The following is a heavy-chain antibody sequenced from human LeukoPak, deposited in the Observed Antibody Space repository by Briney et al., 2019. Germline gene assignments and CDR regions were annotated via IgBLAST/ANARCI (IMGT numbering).Heavy chain of an antibody. CDR3: ARDATYDFDY. J-gene: IGHJ4*02. CDR1: GYSISSGYY. Sequence: SETLSLTCTVSGYSISSGYYWGWIRQPPGKGLEWIGNIYHSGSTYYNPSFKSRVTISVDTSKNQFSLKLSSVTAADTAVYYCARDATYDFDYWGQGTLVTVSS. D-gene: IGHD3-22*01. CDR2: IYHSGST. V-gene: IGHV4-38-2*02.